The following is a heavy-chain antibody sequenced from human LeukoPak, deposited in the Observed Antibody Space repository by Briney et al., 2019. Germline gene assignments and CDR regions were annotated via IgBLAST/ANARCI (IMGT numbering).Heavy chain of an antibody. CDR3: ARFRGNDYWGGYYTNWFDP. CDR2: INHSGST. Sequence: SETLSLTCVVYGGSFSGYYWSWIRQPPGKGLEWIGEINHSGSTNYNPSVKSRVTMSVDTSKNQFSLRLSSVTDADTAVYYCARFRGNDYWGGYYTNWFDPWGQGTPVTVSS. J-gene: IGHJ5*02. CDR1: GGSFSGYY. V-gene: IGHV4-34*01. D-gene: IGHD3-3*01.